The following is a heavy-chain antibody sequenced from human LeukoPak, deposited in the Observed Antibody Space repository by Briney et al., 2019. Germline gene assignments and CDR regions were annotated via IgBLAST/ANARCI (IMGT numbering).Heavy chain of an antibody. Sequence: AASVKVSCKASGGTFSSYAISWVRQAPGQGLEWMGGIIPIFGTANYAQKFQGRVTITADESTSTAYMELSSLRSEDTAVYYCASHCSSTSCYPYYYYYMDVWGKGTTVTVSS. V-gene: IGHV1-69*13. CDR1: GGTFSSYA. CDR3: ASHCSSTSCYPYYYYYMDV. CDR2: IIPIFGTA. D-gene: IGHD2-2*01. J-gene: IGHJ6*03.